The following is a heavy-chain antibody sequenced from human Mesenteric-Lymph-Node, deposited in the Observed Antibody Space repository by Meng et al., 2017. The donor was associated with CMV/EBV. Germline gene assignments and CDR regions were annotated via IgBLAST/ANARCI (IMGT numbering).Heavy chain of an antibody. CDR2: ISSTSNTI. CDR1: GFTFNSYS. D-gene: IGHD2-21*01. J-gene: IGHJ4*02. Sequence: GESLKISCAASGFTFNSYSMNWVRQAPGKGLEWVSYISSTSNTIYYADSVQGRFTISRDNAKNSLYLQMNSLRVEDAAVYYCVRGGFLWWFDYWGQGRQVTVSS. V-gene: IGHV3-48*04. CDR3: VRGGFLWWFDY.